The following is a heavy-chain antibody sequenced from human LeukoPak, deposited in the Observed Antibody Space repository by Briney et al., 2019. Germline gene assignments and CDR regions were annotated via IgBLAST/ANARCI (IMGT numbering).Heavy chain of an antibody. D-gene: IGHD3-3*01. J-gene: IGHJ4*02. V-gene: IGHV4-4*07. CDR1: GGSISSYY. CDR3: ARSTKYDFWSGYYFDY. Sequence: SETLSLTCTVSGGSISSYYWSWIRQSAGKGLEWIGRIYTSGSTNYNPSLKSRVTISVDTSKNQFSLKLSSVTAADTAVYYCARSTKYDFWSGYYFDYWGQGTLVTVSS. CDR2: IYTSGST.